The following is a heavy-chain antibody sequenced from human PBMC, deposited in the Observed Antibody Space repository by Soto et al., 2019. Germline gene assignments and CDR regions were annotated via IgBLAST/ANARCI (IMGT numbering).Heavy chain of an antibody. J-gene: IGHJ2*01. CDR3: ANFNWYSDL. V-gene: IGHV4-59*01. CDR2: IYYTGST. Sequence: PSETLSLTCTVSGGSISSYFWSWIRQPPGKGLEWIGYIYYTGSTNYNPSLKSRVTISVDTSKNQFSLQLSSVTAADTAVYYCANFNWYSDLWGRGTLVT. CDR1: GGSISSYF.